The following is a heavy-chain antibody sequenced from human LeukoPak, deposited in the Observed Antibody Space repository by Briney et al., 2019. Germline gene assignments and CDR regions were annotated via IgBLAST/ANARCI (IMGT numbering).Heavy chain of an antibody. D-gene: IGHD3-16*01. J-gene: IGHJ4*02. Sequence: GGSLRLSCAASGFTFSNSGMHCVRQAPGKWRVWVTVISSSGSNKYYTDSVKGRFTISRDNSKNTVYLQMNSLRTVDTAVYYCANQFKGDTTYPPDYWGQGTLVTVSS. CDR3: ANQFKGDTTYPPDY. V-gene: IGHV3-30*18. CDR2: ISSSGSNK. CDR1: GFTFSNSG.